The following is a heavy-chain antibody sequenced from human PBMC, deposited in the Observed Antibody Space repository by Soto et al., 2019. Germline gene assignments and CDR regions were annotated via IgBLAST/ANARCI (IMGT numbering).Heavy chain of an antibody. CDR1: GFTFRNYS. J-gene: IGHJ6*02. CDR2: IRYDGSDK. CDR3: ARVPSSRSRRSMNYYGMDV. V-gene: IGHV3-33*08. D-gene: IGHD2-2*01. Sequence: QVQLVESGGGVVQPGGSLRLSCTASGFTFRNYSMNWVRQAPGKGLEWIAFIRYDGSDKYSADSVKGRFTISRDNSKNSLDLQMNSLRDEDTAVYYCARVPSSRSRRSMNYYGMDVWGQGTTVTVSS.